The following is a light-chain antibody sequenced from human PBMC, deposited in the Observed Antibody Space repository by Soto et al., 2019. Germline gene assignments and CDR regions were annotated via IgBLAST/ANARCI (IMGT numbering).Light chain of an antibody. CDR2: GNS. CDR3: QSYDNSLRVL. V-gene: IGLV1-40*01. CDR1: SSDIGAGYD. J-gene: IGLJ2*01. Sequence: QSVLTQPPSVSGAPGQRVTISCTGTSSDIGAGYDVHWYYQLPGRAPKLLIFGNSNRPSGVPDRFSGSKLGTSATLDIAGLQAEDEADYFCQSYDNSLRVLFGGGTQLTVL.